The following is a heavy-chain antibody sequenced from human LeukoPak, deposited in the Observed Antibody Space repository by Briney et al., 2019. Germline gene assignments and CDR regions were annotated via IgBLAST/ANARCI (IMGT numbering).Heavy chain of an antibody. D-gene: IGHD3-10*01. CDR2: INPNSGGT. CDR3: ARDLGSYGSGSLSRFDP. J-gene: IGHJ5*02. V-gene: IGHV1-2*02. Sequence: ASVKVSCRASGYTFTAYYMHWVRQAPGQGLEWMGWINPNSGGTSYAQTFQGRVTMTRDTSISTAYMELSRLTSDDTAVYFCARDLGSYGSGSLSRFDPWGQGTLVTVSS. CDR1: GYTFTAYY.